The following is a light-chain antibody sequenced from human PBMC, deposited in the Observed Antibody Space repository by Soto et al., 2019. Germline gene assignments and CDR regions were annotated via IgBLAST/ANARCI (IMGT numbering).Light chain of an antibody. V-gene: IGKV1-39*01. Sequence: DIQMTQSPSSLSVSVGDRVTITCRASQSISNYLNWYQQKPGKAPKLLIYAASTLQSGVPSRFSGNGSGTDFTLTVSSLQPEDFATYYCQQSYSTPRTFGQGTKVEIK. CDR3: QQSYSTPRT. J-gene: IGKJ1*01. CDR1: QSISNY. CDR2: AAS.